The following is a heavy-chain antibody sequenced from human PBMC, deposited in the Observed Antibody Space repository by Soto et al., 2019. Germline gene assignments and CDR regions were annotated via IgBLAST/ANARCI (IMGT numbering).Heavy chain of an antibody. CDR1: GYTFTSYG. Sequence: GASVKVSCKASGYTFTSYGISWVRQAPGQGLEWMGWISAYNGNTNYAQKLQGRVTMTTDTSTSTAYMELRSLRSDDTAVYYCARDYLVNPDCISTSCYHFGVDPWGQGTLVTVSS. CDR2: ISAYNGNT. V-gene: IGHV1-18*01. D-gene: IGHD2-2*01. CDR3: ARDYLVNPDCISTSCYHFGVDP. J-gene: IGHJ5*02.